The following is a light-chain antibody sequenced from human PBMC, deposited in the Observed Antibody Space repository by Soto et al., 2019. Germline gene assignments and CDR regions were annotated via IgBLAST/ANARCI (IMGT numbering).Light chain of an antibody. Sequence: QSVLTQPPSVSGAPGQRVTISCTGSSSNIGAGHDVNWYQQLPGTAPKLLIYGNSNRPSGVPDRFSGSKSGTSASLAISGLRSEDEADYYCAAWDDSLSAYVVFGGGTKLTVL. V-gene: IGLV1-40*01. CDR3: AAWDDSLSAYVV. J-gene: IGLJ2*01. CDR1: SSNIGAGHD. CDR2: GNS.